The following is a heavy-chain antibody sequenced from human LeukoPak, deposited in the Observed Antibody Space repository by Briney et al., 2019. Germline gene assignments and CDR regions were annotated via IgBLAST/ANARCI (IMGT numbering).Heavy chain of an antibody. CDR2: ISSTSSAI. Sequence: GGSLRLSCEASGFSFSGYSMNWVRQAPGKGLEWVSYISSTSSAIYYADSVKGRFTISRDNSKNTLYLQMNSLRAEDTAVYYCAKDVWGQGTTVTVSS. J-gene: IGHJ6*02. CDR3: AKDV. CDR1: GFSFSGYS. V-gene: IGHV3-48*01.